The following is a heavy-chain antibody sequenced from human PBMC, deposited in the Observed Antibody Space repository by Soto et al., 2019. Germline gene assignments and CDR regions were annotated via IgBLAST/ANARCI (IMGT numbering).Heavy chain of an antibody. Sequence: QVQLQESGPGLVNPSETLSLTCTVSGGSISNYRWSWVRQPAGKGLEWIGRIFASGGTNYNPSLQSRVNMSVDTSKNQVWLKLNAVTAADTAVYYCRRGTFETTAPFYWGQGTLVTVSS. J-gene: IGHJ4*02. CDR2: IFASGGT. D-gene: IGHD1-7*01. CDR3: RRGTFETTAPFY. V-gene: IGHV4-4*07. CDR1: GGSISNYR.